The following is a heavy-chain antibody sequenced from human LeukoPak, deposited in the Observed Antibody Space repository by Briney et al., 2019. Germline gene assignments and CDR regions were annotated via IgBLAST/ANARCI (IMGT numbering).Heavy chain of an antibody. J-gene: IGHJ3*02. D-gene: IGHD3-3*01. CDR2: INPNSGGT. Sequence: ASVKVSCKASGYTFTGYYMHWVRQAPGQGLEWMGWINPNSGGTNYAQKFQERVTITRDMSTSTAYMELSSLRSEDTAVYYCAARSGAFDIWGQGTMVTVSS. CDR3: AARSGAFDI. CDR1: GYTFTGYY. V-gene: IGHV1-2*02.